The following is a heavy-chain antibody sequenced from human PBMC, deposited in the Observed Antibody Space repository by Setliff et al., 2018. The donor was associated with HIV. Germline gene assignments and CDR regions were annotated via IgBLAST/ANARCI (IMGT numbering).Heavy chain of an antibody. CDR3: ASEARIRSTYYYSMDA. J-gene: IGHJ6*03. V-gene: IGHV4-39*01. CDR2: IYYSGST. D-gene: IGHD2-2*01. Sequence: SETLSLTCTVSGGSISSSSYYWGWIRQPPGKGLEWIGSIYYSGSTYYNPSLKSRVTISVDTSKSQFSLKLSSVTAADTAVYYCASEARIRSTYYYSMDAWGKGTTVTVSS. CDR1: GGSISSSSYY.